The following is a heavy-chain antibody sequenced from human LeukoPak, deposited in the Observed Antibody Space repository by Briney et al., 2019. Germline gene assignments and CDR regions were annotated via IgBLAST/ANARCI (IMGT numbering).Heavy chain of an antibody. J-gene: IGHJ3*02. CDR3: AKSRGTVTTYDAFDI. V-gene: IGHV3-30*02. CDR1: GFTFSSYG. D-gene: IGHD4-17*01. CDR2: IRYDGSNK. Sequence: TGGSLRLSCAASGFTFSSYGMHWVRQAPGKGLEWVAFIRYDGSNKYYADSVKGRFTISRDNSKNTLYLQMNSLRAEDTAVYYCAKSRGTVTTYDAFDIWGQGTMVTLSS.